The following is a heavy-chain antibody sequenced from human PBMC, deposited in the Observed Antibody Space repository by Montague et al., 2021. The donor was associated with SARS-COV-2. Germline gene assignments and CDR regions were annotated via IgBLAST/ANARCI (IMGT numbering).Heavy chain of an antibody. D-gene: IGHD1-26*01. J-gene: IGHJ4*02. CDR1: GGSISTDNW. CDR2: IYHTGST. Sequence: SETLSLTCAVSGGSISTDNWWTWGHLPPGKGVECVGEIYHTGSTQYTPSLKRRVSMSVDKSWNQFPLRLSSVTAADTAIYYGARKGSGRSGLAYWGQGTLVTVSS. V-gene: IGHV4-4*02. CDR3: ARKGSGRSGLAY.